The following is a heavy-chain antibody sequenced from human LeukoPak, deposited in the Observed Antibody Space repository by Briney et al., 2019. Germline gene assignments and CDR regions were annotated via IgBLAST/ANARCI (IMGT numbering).Heavy chain of an antibody. V-gene: IGHV3-48*01. J-gene: IGHJ4*02. D-gene: IGHD2-2*03. CDR2: ISSSSTI. CDR3: ARSRLDIVVVPAAFDY. Sequence: GGSLRLSCAASGFTFSSYSMNWVRQAPGKGLEWVSYISSSSTIYYADSVKGRFTISRDNAKNSLYLQMNSLRAEDTAVYYCARSRLDIVVVPAAFDYWGQGTLVTVSS. CDR1: GFTFSSYS.